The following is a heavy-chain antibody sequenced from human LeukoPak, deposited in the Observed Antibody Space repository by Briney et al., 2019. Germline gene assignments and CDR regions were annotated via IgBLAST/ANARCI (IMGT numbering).Heavy chain of an antibody. CDR3: AKDRAGTPWAD. Sequence: PGGSLRLSCAAPGFTFSTYTMTWVRQAPGKGLECVSTIDGRGVDIYYAGSVKGRFTISRDNSRNTIYLQMNSLRAEDTAFYYCAKDRAGTPWADWGQGTLVTVSS. CDR2: IDGRGVDI. J-gene: IGHJ4*02. V-gene: IGHV3-23*01. CDR1: GFTFSTYT. D-gene: IGHD1-1*01.